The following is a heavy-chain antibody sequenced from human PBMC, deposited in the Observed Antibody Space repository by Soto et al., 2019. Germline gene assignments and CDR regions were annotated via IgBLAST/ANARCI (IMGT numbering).Heavy chain of an antibody. D-gene: IGHD3-16*01. CDR2: ISYDGSNK. CDR3: AKGDWFDP. J-gene: IGHJ5*02. CDR1: GFTFSDYG. V-gene: IGHV3-30*18. Sequence: GGSLRLSCAASGFTFSDYGIHWVRQAPGKGLEWVAVISYDGSNKYFADSVKGRFTISRDNSKNTLYLQMNSLRAEDTAVYYCAKGDWFDPWGQGTLVTVSP.